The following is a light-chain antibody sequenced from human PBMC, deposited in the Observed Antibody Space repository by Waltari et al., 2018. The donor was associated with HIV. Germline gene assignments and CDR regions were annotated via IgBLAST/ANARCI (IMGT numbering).Light chain of an antibody. V-gene: IGLV2-11*01. CDR2: DVN. CDR3: CSYTDNYTWV. J-gene: IGLJ2*01. CDR1: SSDVGGYNY. Sequence: QSALTQPRSMSGSPGQSVTISCTGTSSDVGGYNYVSWYQQHPGKAPKPMIFDVNKRPSEVPDLFSGSKSGNTASLTISGLQAADEADYYCCSYTDNYTWVIGGGTKLTVL.